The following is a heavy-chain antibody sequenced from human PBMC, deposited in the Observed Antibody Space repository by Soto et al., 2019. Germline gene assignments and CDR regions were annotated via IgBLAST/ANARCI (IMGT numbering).Heavy chain of an antibody. D-gene: IGHD2-2*01. CDR1: GGSFSGYY. CDR3: ARGVVVVPAPPEDWFDP. V-gene: IGHV4-34*01. CDR2: INHSGST. J-gene: IGHJ5*02. Sequence: SSETLSLTCAVYGGSFSGYYWSWIRQPPGKGLEWIGEINHSGSTNYNPSLKSRVTISVDTSKNQFSLKLSSVTAADTAVYYCARGVVVVPAPPEDWFDPWGQGTLVTVSS.